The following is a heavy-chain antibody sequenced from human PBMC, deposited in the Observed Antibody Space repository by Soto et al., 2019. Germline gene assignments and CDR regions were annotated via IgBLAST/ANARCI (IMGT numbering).Heavy chain of an antibody. J-gene: IGHJ5*02. V-gene: IGHV1-2*02. CDR2: INPNSGGT. CDR1: GYTFTGYS. D-gene: IGHD1-26*01. CDR3: ANLPRGRSGGNSFDP. Sequence: ASVKVSCKASGYTFTGYSMHWVRQAPGQGLEWMGWINPNSGGTNYAQKFQGRVTMTRDTSISTAYMELSRLRSDDTAVYYCANLPRGRSGGNSFDPWGQGTLVTVSS.